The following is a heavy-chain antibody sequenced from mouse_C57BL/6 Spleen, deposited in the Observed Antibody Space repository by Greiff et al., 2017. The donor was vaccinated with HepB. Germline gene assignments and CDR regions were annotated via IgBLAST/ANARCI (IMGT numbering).Heavy chain of an antibody. CDR1: GYSITSGYY. J-gene: IGHJ3*01. Sequence: EVKLVESGPGLVKPSQSLSLTCSVTGYSITSGYYWNWIRQFPGNKLEWMGYISYDGSNNYNPSLKNRISITRDTSKNQFFLKLNSVTTEDTATYYCARDRLLGFAYWGQGTLVTVSA. V-gene: IGHV3-6*01. CDR2: ISYDGSN. D-gene: IGHD2-10*01. CDR3: ARDRLLGFAY.